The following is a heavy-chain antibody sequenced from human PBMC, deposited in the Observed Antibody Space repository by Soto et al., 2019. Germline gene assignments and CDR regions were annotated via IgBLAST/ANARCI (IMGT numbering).Heavy chain of an antibody. D-gene: IGHD5-12*01. CDR2: IIPIFGTA. CDR1: GGTFSSYA. Sequence: ASVKVSCKASGGTFSSYAISWVRQAPGQGLEWMGGIIPIFGTANYAQKFQGRVTITADESTSTAYMELSSLRSEDTAVYYCARGRDHSGYDSHDYWGQGTLVTVSS. J-gene: IGHJ4*02. V-gene: IGHV1-69*13. CDR3: ARGRDHSGYDSHDY.